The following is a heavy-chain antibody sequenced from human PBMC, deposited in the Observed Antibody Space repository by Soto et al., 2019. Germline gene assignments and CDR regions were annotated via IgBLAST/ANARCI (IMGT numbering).Heavy chain of an antibody. J-gene: IGHJ4*02. CDR2: INAGNGNT. Sequence: QVQLVQSGAEEKKPGASVKVSCKASGYTFTSYAMDWVRQARGQRLEWMGWINAGNGNTKYSQKFQGRVTITRDTSASTASMEQSSLRSADTAVYYCARSIVVVTALDYWGQGTLVTVSS. D-gene: IGHD2-21*02. V-gene: IGHV1-3*05. CDR3: ARSIVVVTALDY. CDR1: GYTFTSYA.